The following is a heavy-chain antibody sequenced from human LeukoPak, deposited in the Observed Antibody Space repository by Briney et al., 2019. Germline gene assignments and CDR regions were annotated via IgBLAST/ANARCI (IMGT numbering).Heavy chain of an antibody. CDR2: ISSSGSTI. D-gene: IGHD5-24*01. CDR1: GFTFSDYY. V-gene: IGHV3-11*01. J-gene: IGHJ4*02. Sequence: GGSLRLSCTASGFTFSDYYMTWIRQAPGKGLEWVSYISSSGSTIYYADSVKGRFTISGDNAKNSLYLRMNSLRAEDTAVYYCARAAMARPGYYFDYWGQGTLVTVSS. CDR3: ARAAMARPGYYFDY.